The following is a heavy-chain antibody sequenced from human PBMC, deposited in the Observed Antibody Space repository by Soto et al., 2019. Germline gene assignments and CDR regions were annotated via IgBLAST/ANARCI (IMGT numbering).Heavy chain of an antibody. CDR2: IYHSGST. CDR3: AAGGGLPRYC. V-gene: IGHV4-30-2*01. J-gene: IGHJ4*02. Sequence: QLQLQESGSGLVKPSQTLSLTCAVSGGSISSGGYSWSWIRQPPGKGLEWIGYIYHSGSTYYNPYLISRVTISVDRSKHQFSLKLSSVTAADTAVYYCAAGGGLPRYCWGQGTLGTVSS. CDR1: GGSISSGGYS. D-gene: IGHD5-12*01.